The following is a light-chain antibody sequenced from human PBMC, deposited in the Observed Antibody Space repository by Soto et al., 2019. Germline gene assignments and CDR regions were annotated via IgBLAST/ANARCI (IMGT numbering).Light chain of an antibody. Sequence: VLTQPPSASGTPGQRVTTSCSGSSSNIGSNSVTWYQQLPGTAPTLLIFSNNQRPSGVPDRFSGSKSGTSASLAISGLQSEDEADYYCAAWDDSLNGYYVFGTGTKVT. V-gene: IGLV1-44*01. CDR3: AAWDDSLNGYYV. CDR1: SSNIGSNS. CDR2: SNN. J-gene: IGLJ1*01.